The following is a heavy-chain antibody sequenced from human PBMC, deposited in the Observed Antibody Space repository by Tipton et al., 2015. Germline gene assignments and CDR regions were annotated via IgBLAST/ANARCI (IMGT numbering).Heavy chain of an antibody. CDR3: AMIDSFGYYSDY. V-gene: IGHV4-4*07. J-gene: IGHJ4*02. CDR1: GGSISSYY. CDR2: IYTTGST. Sequence: TLSLTCTVSGGSISSYYWSWIRQPAGKTLEWIGRIYTTGSTNYNPSLKSRVTMSVDSSKNQFSLNLRSVTAADTAVYYCAMIDSFGYYSDYWGQGTLVTVSS. D-gene: IGHD3-22*01.